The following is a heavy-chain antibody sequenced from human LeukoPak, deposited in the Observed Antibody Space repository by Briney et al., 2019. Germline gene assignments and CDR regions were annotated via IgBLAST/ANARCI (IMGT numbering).Heavy chain of an antibody. CDR1: GGSIGSYY. D-gene: IGHD5-24*01. Sequence: SETLSLTCTVSGGSIGSYYWSWIRQPPGKELEWIGYIYYSGNTNYNPSLKSRVTISVDTSKNQFSLKLSSVTAADTAVYYCVRERDGYNHWGQGTLVTVSS. CDR2: IYYSGNT. V-gene: IGHV4-59*01. J-gene: IGHJ5*02. CDR3: VRERDGYNH.